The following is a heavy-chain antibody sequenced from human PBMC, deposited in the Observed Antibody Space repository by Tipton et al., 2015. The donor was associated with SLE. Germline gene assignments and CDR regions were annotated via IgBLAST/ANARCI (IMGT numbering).Heavy chain of an antibody. CDR1: GGSIRSDDYY. D-gene: IGHD1-1*01. CDR3: ARALWKGGDY. V-gene: IGHV4-31*03. Sequence: LRLSCTVSGGSIRSDDYYWTWIRQHPGKGLEWIGHINYGGSTYDNPSFKSRVTISVDTSKNQFSLKLSSVTAADTAVYYCARALWKGGDYWGQGTLVTVSS. J-gene: IGHJ4*02. CDR2: INYGGST.